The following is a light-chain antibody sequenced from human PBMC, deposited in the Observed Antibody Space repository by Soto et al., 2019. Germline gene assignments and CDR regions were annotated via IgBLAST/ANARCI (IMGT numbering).Light chain of an antibody. J-gene: IGKJ1*01. CDR3: QQYDNWWT. CDR1: QSVTSN. V-gene: IGKV3-15*01. Sequence: EIVMTQSPATLSVSPGERATLSCRASQSVTSNLAWYQKKPGQAPRLLIYGASTRATGIPARFSGSGSGTGFTLTISSLQSEDFAVYYCQQYDNWWTFGQGTRVEIK. CDR2: GAS.